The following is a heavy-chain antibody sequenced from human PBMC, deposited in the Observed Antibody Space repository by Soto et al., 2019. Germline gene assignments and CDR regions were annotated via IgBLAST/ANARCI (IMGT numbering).Heavy chain of an antibody. J-gene: IGHJ3*02. CDR3: ASDSMGIPANGDALDM. Sequence: GASVKVSCKASGYTFTSYAMHWVRQAPGQRLEWMGWINAGNGNTKYSQKFQGRVTITRDTSASTAYMELSSLRSEDTAVYYCASDSMGIPANGDALDMWGRGTMVTVSS. CDR2: INAGNGNT. CDR1: GYTFTSYA. V-gene: IGHV1-3*01. D-gene: IGHD2-8*01.